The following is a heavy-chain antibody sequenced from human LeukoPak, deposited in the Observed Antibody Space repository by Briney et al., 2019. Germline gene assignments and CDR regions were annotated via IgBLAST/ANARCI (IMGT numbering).Heavy chain of an antibody. D-gene: IGHD4-23*01. CDR3: AKDFKSTVVTTLDY. CDR1: GFTFSSYA. CDR2: ISGSGGST. Sequence: SGGSLRLSCAASGFTFSSYAMSWVRQAPGKGLEWVSAISGSGGSTYYADSVKGRFTISRDNSKNTLYLQMNSLRGEDTAVYYCAKDFKSTVVTTLDYWGQGTLVTVSS. J-gene: IGHJ4*02. V-gene: IGHV3-23*01.